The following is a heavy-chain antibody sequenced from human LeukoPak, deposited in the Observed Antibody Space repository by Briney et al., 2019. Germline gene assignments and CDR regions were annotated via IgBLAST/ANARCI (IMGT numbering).Heavy chain of an antibody. CDR2: ISGSGGST. V-gene: IGHV3-23*01. Sequence: GSLRPSLAASGITLSNYALGLVPQAPGKGLEWVSAISGSGGSTYYADSVKGRFTISRDNSKNTLYLQMNSLRAEDTAVYYCSGWYYFDYWGQGTLVTVSS. CDR3: SGWYYFDY. D-gene: IGHD6-19*01. J-gene: IGHJ4*02. CDR1: GITLSNYA.